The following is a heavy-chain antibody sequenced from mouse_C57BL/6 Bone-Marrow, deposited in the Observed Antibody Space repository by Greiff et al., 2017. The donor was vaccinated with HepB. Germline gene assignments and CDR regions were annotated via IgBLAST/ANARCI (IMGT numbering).Heavy chain of an antibody. CDR2: IRNKANGYTT. V-gene: IGHV7-3*01. D-gene: IGHD1-1*01. J-gene: IGHJ4*01. CDR1: GFTFTDYY. Sequence: EVKLMESGGGLVQPGGSLSLSCAASGFTFTDYYMSWVRQPPGKALEWLGFIRNKANGYTTEYSASVKGRFTISRDNSQSILYLQMNALRAEDSATYYCARSHYYGSSYVRYAMDYWGQGTSVTVSS. CDR3: ARSHYYGSSYVRYAMDY.